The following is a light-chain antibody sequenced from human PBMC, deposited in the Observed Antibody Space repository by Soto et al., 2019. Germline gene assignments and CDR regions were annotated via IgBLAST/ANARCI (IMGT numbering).Light chain of an antibody. CDR3: QQRDIWPWT. CDR1: QSVSSSY. J-gene: IGKJ1*01. V-gene: IGKV3D-20*02. Sequence: EVVLTESPGTRSLSPGERATLSCSASQSVSSSYLAWYQQKPGQAPRLLIYGASSRATGIPARFSGSGSGTDFTLTISSLEPEDFAVYYCQQRDIWPWTCGQGTKVDIK. CDR2: GAS.